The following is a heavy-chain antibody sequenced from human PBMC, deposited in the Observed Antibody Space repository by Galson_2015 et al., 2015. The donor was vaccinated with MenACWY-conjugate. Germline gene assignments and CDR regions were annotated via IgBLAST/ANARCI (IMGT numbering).Heavy chain of an antibody. V-gene: IGHV3-7*03. CDR2: VKQDGSER. D-gene: IGHD6-19*01. Sequence: SLRLSCAASGFTFSSFWMSWVRQAPGKGLECVANVKQDGSERYYVDSVKGRFTISRDNAKISLYLQMNSLRAEDTAVYYCARKIKAVAGENYYYYGMDVWGQGTTVTVSS. CDR1: GFTFSSFW. CDR3: ARKIKAVAGENYYYYGMDV. J-gene: IGHJ6*02.